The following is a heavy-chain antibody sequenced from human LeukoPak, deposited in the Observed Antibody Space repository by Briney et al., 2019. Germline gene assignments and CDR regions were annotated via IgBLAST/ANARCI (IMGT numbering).Heavy chain of an antibody. J-gene: IGHJ6*03. CDR1: VYTFTSYD. CDR2: INPNRGNT. CDR3: ARVRRGSSGWRRRNNDYYYYMDV. Sequence: ASVKVSCKASVYTFTSYDINWVRQATGQGLEWMGWINPNRGNTGYAQKFQGRVTMTRNTSISTAYMELSSLRSEDTAMYYCARVRRGSSGWRRRNNDYYYYMDVWGKGTTATVSS. D-gene: IGHD6-19*01. V-gene: IGHV1-8*01.